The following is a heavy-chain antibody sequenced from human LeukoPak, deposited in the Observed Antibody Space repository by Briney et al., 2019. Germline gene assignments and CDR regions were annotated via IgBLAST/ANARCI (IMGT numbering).Heavy chain of an antibody. J-gene: IGHJ4*02. CDR3: AKGSGYGQYYFDY. D-gene: IGHD5-18*01. V-gene: IGHV3-23*01. Sequence: PGGSLRLSCAASGFTFSFFVMHWVRQAPGKGLEWVSAISGSGISTYYADSVKGRFTISRDSSTLYLQMSSLRAEDTAVYYCAKGSGYGQYYFDYWGQGTLVTVSS. CDR1: GFTFSFFV. CDR2: ISGSGIST.